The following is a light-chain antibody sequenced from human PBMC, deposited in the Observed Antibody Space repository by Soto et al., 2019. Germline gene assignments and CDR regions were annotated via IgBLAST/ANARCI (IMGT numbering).Light chain of an antibody. CDR3: QQYASSPVYT. Sequence: EIVLTQSPGTLSLSPGERATHSCRASQSVSSSYLAWYQQKPGQAPRLLIYGASSRATGIPDRFSGSGSGTDFTLTISRLEPEDFAVYYCQQYASSPVYTFGQGTKLEIK. V-gene: IGKV3-20*01. CDR1: QSVSSSY. CDR2: GAS. J-gene: IGKJ2*01.